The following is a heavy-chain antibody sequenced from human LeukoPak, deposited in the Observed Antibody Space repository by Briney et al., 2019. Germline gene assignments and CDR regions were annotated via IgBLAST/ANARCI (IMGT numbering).Heavy chain of an antibody. CDR2: IYTSGST. Sequence: SETLSLTCTVSGGSISSGSYYWSWIRQPAGKALEWIGRIYTSGSTNYNPSLKSRVIISVDTSKNQFSLKLSSVTAADTAVYYCARSTGDLHFDYWGQGTLVTVSS. D-gene: IGHD7-27*01. CDR3: ARSTGDLHFDY. V-gene: IGHV4-61*02. J-gene: IGHJ4*02. CDR1: GGSISSGSYY.